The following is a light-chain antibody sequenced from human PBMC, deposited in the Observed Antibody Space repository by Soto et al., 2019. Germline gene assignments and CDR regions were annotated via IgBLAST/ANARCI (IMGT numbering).Light chain of an antibody. CDR1: QSVLYSSNNKNY. J-gene: IGKJ1*01. V-gene: IGKV4-1*01. CDR2: WAS. Sequence: DIVMTQSPDSLAVSLGERATINCKSSQSVLYSSNNKNYLAWYQQRPGRPPKLLIYWASTRESGVPDRFSGSGSGTDFTLTINSLQAEDVAVYYCQQYYSTPPTFGQGTKVDIK. CDR3: QQYYSTPPT.